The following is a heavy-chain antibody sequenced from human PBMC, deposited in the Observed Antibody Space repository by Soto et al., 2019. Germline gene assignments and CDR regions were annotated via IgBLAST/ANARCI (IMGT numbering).Heavy chain of an antibody. Sequence: PGGSLRLSCAASGFTFSGSAMHWVRQASGKGLEWVGRIRSKANSYATAYAAPVKGRFTISRDDSKNTAYLQMNSLKTEDTAVYYCTRPAGYYDSSGYPSWFDPWGQGTLVTVSS. V-gene: IGHV3-73*01. D-gene: IGHD3-22*01. CDR2: IRSKANSYAT. J-gene: IGHJ5*02. CDR1: GFTFSGSA. CDR3: TRPAGYYDSSGYPSWFDP.